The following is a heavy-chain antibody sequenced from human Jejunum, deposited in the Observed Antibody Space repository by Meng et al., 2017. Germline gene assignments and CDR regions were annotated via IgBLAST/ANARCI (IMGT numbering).Heavy chain of an antibody. Sequence: LQWSGHGLLAPSGALCLPCAVSCDSLSSDNWWSWVRQPPGKGPEWFGDIFRTGTSNYSPSLRSRVAIYMDKSKNQFSLSLNSVTAADTAVYYCARKGGTYSTGHFPHFDYWGQGTLVTVSS. CDR3: ARKGGTYSTGHFPHFDY. J-gene: IGHJ4*02. CDR1: CDSLSSDNW. D-gene: IGHD6-19*01. V-gene: IGHV4-4*02. CDR2: IFRTGTS.